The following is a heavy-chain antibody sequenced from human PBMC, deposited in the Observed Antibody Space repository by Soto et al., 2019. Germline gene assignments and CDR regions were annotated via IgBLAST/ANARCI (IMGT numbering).Heavy chain of an antibody. CDR3: VRDGTKTLRDWFDP. D-gene: IGHD1-1*01. CDR2: IYATGTT. V-gene: IGHV4-4*07. Sequence: SETLSLTCTVSGASISGFYWSWNRKSAGKALEWIGRIYATGTTDYNPSLKSRVMMSVDTSKKQFSLKLRSVTAADTAVYYCVRDGTKTLRDWFDPWGQGISVTVSS. CDR1: GASISGFY. J-gene: IGHJ5*02.